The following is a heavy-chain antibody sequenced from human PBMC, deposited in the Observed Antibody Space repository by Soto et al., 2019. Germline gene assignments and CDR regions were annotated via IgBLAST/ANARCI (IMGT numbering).Heavy chain of an antibody. J-gene: IGHJ4*02. CDR1: LFIVSDNY. D-gene: IGHD4-17*01. CDR3: ATRMTTAPY. Sequence: EVRLVQSGGGLVQHGGSLRLSCAASLFIVSDNYMSWVLQAPGKGLEWVSLIYSGGGTDYADSVKGRFTISRDNSKNTLYLQMNSLKAEDTGLYYCATRMTTAPYWGQGSVVTVSS. V-gene: IGHV3-66*01. CDR2: IYSGGGT.